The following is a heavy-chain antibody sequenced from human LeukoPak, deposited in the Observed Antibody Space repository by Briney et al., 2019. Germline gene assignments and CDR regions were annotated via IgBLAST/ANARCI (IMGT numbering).Heavy chain of an antibody. CDR2: IQQDGSEK. D-gene: IGHD2-21*02. J-gene: IGHJ3*02. V-gene: IGHV3-7*03. CDR3: ARDCGGDCFSNDAFDI. Sequence: GGSLRLSCAVSGFTFSSYWMSWVRQTPGKGLEGVANIQQDGSEKYYVDSVKGRFTISRDNTKNCLYLQMNSLRAEDTALYYCARDCGGDCFSNDAFDIWGQGTMVTVSS. CDR1: GFTFSSYW.